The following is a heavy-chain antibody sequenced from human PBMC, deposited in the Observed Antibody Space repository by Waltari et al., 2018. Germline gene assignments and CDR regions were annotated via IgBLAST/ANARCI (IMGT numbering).Heavy chain of an antibody. CDR2: INHSGST. J-gene: IGHJ6*02. CDR3: ARGNVVVVAATVAPYYGMDV. D-gene: IGHD2-15*01. V-gene: IGHV4-34*01. CDR1: GGSFSGYY. Sequence: QVQLQQWGAGLLKPSETLSLTCAVYGGSFSGYYWSWIRQPPGKGLEWIGDINHSGSTHYDPSLQGRGTISVDTSKNQFSLKLCSVAAACTAVYYCARGNVVVVAATVAPYYGMDVWGQGTTVTVSS.